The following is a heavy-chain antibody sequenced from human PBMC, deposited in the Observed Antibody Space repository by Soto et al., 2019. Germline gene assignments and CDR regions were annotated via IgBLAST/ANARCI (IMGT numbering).Heavy chain of an antibody. J-gene: IGHJ4*02. Sequence: SLRLSCATSGFTFSNYPMNWVRQAPGKGLDWVSGISAGGDRTYYADSVKGRFTIFRDNSKNSVSLRMNSLRVEDTAVYYCARRVWGQGTLVTVSS. CDR1: GFTFSNYP. CDR2: ISAGGDRT. CDR3: ARRV. V-gene: IGHV3-23*01.